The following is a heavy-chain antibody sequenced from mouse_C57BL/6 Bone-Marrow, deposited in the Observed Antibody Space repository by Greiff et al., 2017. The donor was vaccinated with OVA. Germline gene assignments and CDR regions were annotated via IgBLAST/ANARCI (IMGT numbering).Heavy chain of an antibody. D-gene: IGHD1-1*01. CDR1: GYTFTSYW. CDR2: IDPSDSET. Sequence: QVQLQQSGAELVRPGSSVKLSCKASGYTFTSYWMHWVKQRPIQGLEWIGNIDPSDSETHYNQKFKDKATLTVDKSSSTAYMQLSSLTSEDSAVYYCARRYHGSSYGYFDVWGTGTTVTVSS. CDR3: ARRYHGSSYGYFDV. V-gene: IGHV1-52*01. J-gene: IGHJ1*03.